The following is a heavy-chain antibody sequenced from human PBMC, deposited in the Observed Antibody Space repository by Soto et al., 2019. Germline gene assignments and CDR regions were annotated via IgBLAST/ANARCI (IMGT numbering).Heavy chain of an antibody. CDR1: GFTFSSYS. Sequence: GESLKISCAASGFTFSSYSMNWVRQAPGKGLEWVSSISSSSSYIYYADSVKGRFTISRDNAKNSLYLQMNSLRAEDTAVYYCARGAGRATSRTYYYYYYYMDVWGKGTTVTVSS. D-gene: IGHD1-1*01. CDR3: ARGAGRATSRTYYYYYYYMDV. CDR2: ISSSSSYI. V-gene: IGHV3-21*01. J-gene: IGHJ6*03.